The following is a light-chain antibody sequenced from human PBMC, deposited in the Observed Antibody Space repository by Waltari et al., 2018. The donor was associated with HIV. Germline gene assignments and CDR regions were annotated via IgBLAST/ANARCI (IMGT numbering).Light chain of an antibody. V-gene: IGLV3-25*03. CDR1: ALPTQY. CDR3: QSADISGTHLFV. J-gene: IGLJ1*01. CDR2: KDT. Sequence: SNDLTQSSSVSVSPGQTARTTCSGSALPTQYSSWFQHKPGKAPLLLIYKDTERPAEIPERFAGSSSGTTATLTITGVQPEDEADYYCQSADISGTHLFVFAAGTKVTVL.